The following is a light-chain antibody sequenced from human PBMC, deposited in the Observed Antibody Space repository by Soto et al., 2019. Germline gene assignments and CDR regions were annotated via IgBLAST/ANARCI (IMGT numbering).Light chain of an antibody. J-gene: IGLJ1*01. CDR2: EGD. CDR3: GTWDSYLLSYV. Sequence: QSVLTQPPSVSAAPGQKVTISYAGSSSNIGINYVSWYQQIPGTAPKLLIYEGDKRPSGIPDRFSGSKSGTSATLVITGLQTGDEADYYCGTWDSYLLSYVFGTGTKVTVL. CDR1: SSNIGINY. V-gene: IGLV1-51*02.